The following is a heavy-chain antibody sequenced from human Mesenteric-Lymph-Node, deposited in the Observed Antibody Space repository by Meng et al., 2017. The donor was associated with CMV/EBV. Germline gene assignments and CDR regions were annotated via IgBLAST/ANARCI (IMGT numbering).Heavy chain of an antibody. CDR2: INPNSGGT. Sequence: ASAYPFTGYYMHWVRQAPGQGLEWMGWINPNSGGTSYAQKFQGRVTMTRDTSISTVYMELSRLTSDDTAVYYCARTLGFHNYGDYGFWGQGTLVTVSS. V-gene: IGHV1-2*02. CDR3: ARTLGFHNYGDYGF. D-gene: IGHD4-17*01. CDR1: AYPFTGYY. J-gene: IGHJ4*02.